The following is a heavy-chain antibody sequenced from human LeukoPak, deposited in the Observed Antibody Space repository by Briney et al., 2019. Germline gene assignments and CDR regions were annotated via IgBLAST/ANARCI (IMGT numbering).Heavy chain of an antibody. CDR3: ARDADIVVVPAALFGY. V-gene: IGHV1-2*02. CDR2: INPNSGGT. D-gene: IGHD2-2*01. J-gene: IGHJ4*02. Sequence: ASVKVSCKASGYTLTGYYMHWVRQAPGQGLEWMGWINPNSGGTNYAQKFQGRVTMTRDTSISTAYMELSRLRSDDTAVYYCARDADIVVVPAALFGYWGQGTLVTVSS. CDR1: GYTLTGYY.